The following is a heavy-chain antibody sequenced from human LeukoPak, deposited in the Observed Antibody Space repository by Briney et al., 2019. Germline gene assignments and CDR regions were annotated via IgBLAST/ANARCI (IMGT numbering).Heavy chain of an antibody. CDR2: ISYDGSNK. Sequence: GGSLRLSCAASGFTFSSYAMHWVRQAPGKGLEWVAVISYDGSNKYYADSVKGRFTISRDNSKNTLYLQMNSLRAEDTAVYYCARPNYGDYVYYFDYWGQGTLVTVSS. J-gene: IGHJ4*02. D-gene: IGHD4-17*01. V-gene: IGHV3-30*04. CDR1: GFTFSSYA. CDR3: ARPNYGDYVYYFDY.